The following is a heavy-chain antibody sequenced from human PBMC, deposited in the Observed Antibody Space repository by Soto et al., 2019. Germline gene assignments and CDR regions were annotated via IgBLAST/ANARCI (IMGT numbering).Heavy chain of an antibody. D-gene: IGHD6-19*01. CDR2: IHYSGST. CDR1: GGSISSNIYY. CDR3: ARQRGGWPFDAFDI. V-gene: IGHV4-39*07. J-gene: IGHJ3*02. Sequence: SETLSLTCTVSGGSISSNIYYWGWIRQPPGKGLEWIGNIHYSGSTYYDSSPKSRVTISVDTSKNQFSLKLSTVAAADTAVYYCARQRGGWPFDAFDIWGQGTTVTVSS.